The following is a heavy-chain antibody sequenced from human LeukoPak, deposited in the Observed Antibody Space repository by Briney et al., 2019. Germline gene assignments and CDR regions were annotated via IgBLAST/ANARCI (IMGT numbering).Heavy chain of an antibody. CDR3: AITTQYSSPFRPGKEHWFDP. V-gene: IGHV4-39*01. CDR2: IFYTGTT. CDR1: GGSISSTDYY. D-gene: IGHD4-11*01. J-gene: IGHJ5*02. Sequence: PSETLSLTCTVSGGSISSTDYYWAWIRQPPGKGLEWIGSIFYTGTTYYNTSLKSRVTVSVDTSKNQFSLTLTSVTAADTAMYYCAITTQYSSPFRPGKEHWFDPWGQGTLVTVSS.